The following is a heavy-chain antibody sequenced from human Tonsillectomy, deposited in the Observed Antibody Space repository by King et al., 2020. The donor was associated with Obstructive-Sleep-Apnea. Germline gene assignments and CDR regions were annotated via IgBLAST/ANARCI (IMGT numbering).Heavy chain of an antibody. J-gene: IGHJ4*02. V-gene: IGHV1-18*01. CDR1: GYTFSTYG. CDR3: ARDQSREVNDY. CDR2: ISAYSGNT. Sequence: QLVQSGAEVKKPGASVKVSCKASGYTFSTYGITWVRQAPGQGLEWMGWISAYSGNTDYSQNLQGRVTMTTDTSTSTAYSELRSLRSDDTAVYYCARDQSREVNDYWGQGTLVTVSS. D-gene: IGHD2-21*01.